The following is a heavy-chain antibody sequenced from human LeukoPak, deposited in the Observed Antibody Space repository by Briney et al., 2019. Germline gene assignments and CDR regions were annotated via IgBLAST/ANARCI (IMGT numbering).Heavy chain of an antibody. V-gene: IGHV4-34*01. J-gene: IGHJ5*02. D-gene: IGHD3-3*01. CDR2: INHSGST. Sequence: KTSETLSLTCAVYGGSFSGYYWSWIRQPPGKGLEWIGEINHSGSTNYNPSLKSRVTISANTSKNQFSLKLSSVTAADTAVYYCARGRRTIFGVVITNNWFDPWGLGTLVTVSS. CDR1: GGSFSGYY. CDR3: ARGRRTIFGVVITNNWFDP.